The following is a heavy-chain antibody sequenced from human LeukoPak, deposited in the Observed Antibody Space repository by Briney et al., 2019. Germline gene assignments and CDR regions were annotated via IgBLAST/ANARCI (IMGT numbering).Heavy chain of an antibody. CDR1: GFTFDDYG. CDR3: AKAGVVPAANYYYYMDV. J-gene: IGHJ6*03. CDR2: INWNGGST. Sequence: GGSLRLSCAASGFTFDDYGMSWVRQAPEKGREWVSGINWNGGSTGYADSVKGRFTISRDNAKNSLYLQMNSLRAEDTALYYCAKAGVVPAANYYYYMDVWGKGTTVTVSS. D-gene: IGHD2-2*01. V-gene: IGHV3-20*04.